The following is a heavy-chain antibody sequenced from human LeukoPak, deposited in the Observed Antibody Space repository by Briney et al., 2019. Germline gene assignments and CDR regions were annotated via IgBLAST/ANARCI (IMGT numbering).Heavy chain of an antibody. CDR2: ISSSGSTI. CDR3: ARDDCSTTPCYAY. Sequence: PGGSLRLSCAASGFTFSSYSMNWVRQAPGKGLEWISYISSSGSTINYADSVKGRFTISRDSAKNSLYLQMNGLKAEDTAVYYCARDDCSTTPCYAYWGQGTLVTVSS. D-gene: IGHD2-2*01. CDR1: GFTFSSYS. V-gene: IGHV3-48*01. J-gene: IGHJ4*02.